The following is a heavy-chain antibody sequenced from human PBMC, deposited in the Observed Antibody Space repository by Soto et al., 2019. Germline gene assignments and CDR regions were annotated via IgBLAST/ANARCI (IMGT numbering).Heavy chain of an antibody. CDR3: SHRILRTVFGLVTTTAIYFDF. CDR1: GFSLTTSGVG. J-gene: IGHJ4*02. D-gene: IGHD3-3*01. CDR2: IYWDDDK. Sequence: QITLNESGPTVVKPAETLTLTCTFSGFSLTTSGVGVGWIRQSPGKAPEWLALIYWDDDKRYSASLKSRLTSTKDTSKNRVVLTMASVDPAYTATYYCSHRILRTVFGLVTTTAIYFDFWGQGTPVVVSS. V-gene: IGHV2-5*02.